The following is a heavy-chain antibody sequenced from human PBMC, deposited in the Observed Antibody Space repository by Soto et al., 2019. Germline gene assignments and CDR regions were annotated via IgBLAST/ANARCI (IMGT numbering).Heavy chain of an antibody. D-gene: IGHD2-15*01. CDR2: IYWDDTQ. CDR1: GFSLSTNGVG. Sequence: QITLKESGPTLVKPTQTLTLTCTFSGFSLSTNGVGVGWIRQPPGKALEWLALIYWDDTQRYSPSLKSRLTITIDTSKNQVVLTVTNMDPVDTATYYCAYALRGSSCSGASCYYFDYWGQGTPVTVSS. J-gene: IGHJ4*02. CDR3: AYALRGSSCSGASCYYFDY. V-gene: IGHV2-5*02.